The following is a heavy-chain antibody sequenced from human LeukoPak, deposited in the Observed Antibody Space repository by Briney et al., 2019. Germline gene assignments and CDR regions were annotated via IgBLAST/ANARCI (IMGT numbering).Heavy chain of an antibody. CDR3: ARDQYYYGSGSLYMDV. Sequence: PSETLSLTCAVSGGSISSSNWWSWVRQPAGKGLEWIGRIHTSGSTKYNPSLKSRVTMSVDTSKNRFSLKLSSVTAADTAVHYCARDQYYYGSGSLYMDVWGKGTTVTISS. J-gene: IGHJ6*03. CDR2: IHTSGST. D-gene: IGHD3-10*01. CDR1: GGSISSSNW. V-gene: IGHV4-4*07.